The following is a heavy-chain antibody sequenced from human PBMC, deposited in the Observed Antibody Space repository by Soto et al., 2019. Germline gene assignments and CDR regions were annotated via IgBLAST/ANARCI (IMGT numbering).Heavy chain of an antibody. V-gene: IGHV3-9*01. CDR2: ISWNSGSI. Sequence: PGGSLRLSCAASGFTLSDYNMNWVRQAPGKGLEWVSGISWNSGSIGYADSVKGRFTISRDNAKKSLYLQMNSLRAEDTALYYCASGGGYDILTGYYPYFDYWGQGTLVTVSS. CDR3: ASGGGYDILTGYYPYFDY. J-gene: IGHJ4*02. D-gene: IGHD3-9*01. CDR1: GFTLSDYN.